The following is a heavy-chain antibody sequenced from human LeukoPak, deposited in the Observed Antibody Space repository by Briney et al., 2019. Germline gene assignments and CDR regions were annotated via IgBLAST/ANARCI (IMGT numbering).Heavy chain of an antibody. Sequence: GASVKVSCKASGGTFSSYAISWVRQAPGQGLEWMGRIIPILGIANYAQKFQGRVTITADKSTSTAYMELSSLRSEDTAVYYCARVMLDYYDSSGYYPSYYYGMDVWGQGTTVTVSS. V-gene: IGHV1-69*04. CDR3: ARVMLDYYDSSGYYPSYYYGMDV. CDR2: IIPILGIA. CDR1: GGTFSSYA. J-gene: IGHJ6*02. D-gene: IGHD3-22*01.